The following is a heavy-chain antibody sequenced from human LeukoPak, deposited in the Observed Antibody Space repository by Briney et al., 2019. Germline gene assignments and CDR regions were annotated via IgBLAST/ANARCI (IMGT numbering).Heavy chain of an antibody. J-gene: IGHJ4*02. CDR3: ARVGSAAATADY. V-gene: IGHV1-46*01. Sequence: GASVKVSCKASGYTFTNYYMHWMRQAPGQGPEWMGIINPRGGSTDYAQKFQGRITMTSDTSTSTVYMGLNSLRSDDTAVYCARVGSAAATADYWGQGTLVTVSS. CDR1: GYTFTNYY. D-gene: IGHD6-25*01. CDR2: INPRGGST.